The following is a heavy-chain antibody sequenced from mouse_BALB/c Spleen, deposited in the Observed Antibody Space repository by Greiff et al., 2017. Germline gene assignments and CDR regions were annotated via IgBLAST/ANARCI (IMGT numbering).Heavy chain of an antibody. V-gene: IGHV3-2*02. CDR2: ISYSGST. J-gene: IGHJ4*01. CDR1: GYSITSDYA. CDR3: AREVSNLLLRSRGGAMDY. Sequence: EVKLMESGPGLVKPSQSLSLTCTVTGYSITSDYAWNWIRQFPGNKLEWMGYISYSGSTSYNPSLKSRISITRDTSKNQFFLQLNSVTTEDTATYYCAREVSNLLLRSRGGAMDYWGQGTSVTVSS. D-gene: IGHD1-1*01.